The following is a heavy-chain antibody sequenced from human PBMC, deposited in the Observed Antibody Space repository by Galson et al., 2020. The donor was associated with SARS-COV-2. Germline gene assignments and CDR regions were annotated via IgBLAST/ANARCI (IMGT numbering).Heavy chain of an antibody. D-gene: IGHD3-10*01. J-gene: IGHJ4*02. CDR3: ARAEEGGDFGEFPWTHFDY. CDR1: GGSISSGSYY. Sequence: SETLSLTCTVSGGSISSGSYYWSWIRQPAGKGLEWIGRIYTSGSTNYNPSLKSRVTISVDTSKNQFSLKLSSVTAADTAVYYCARAEEGGDFGEFPWTHFDYWGQGTLVTVSS. V-gene: IGHV4-61*02. CDR2: IYTSGST.